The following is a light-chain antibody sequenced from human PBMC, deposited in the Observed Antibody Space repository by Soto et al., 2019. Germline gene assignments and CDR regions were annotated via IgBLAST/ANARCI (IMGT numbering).Light chain of an antibody. CDR3: SSYTTTSTLL. Sequence: QSALTQPASVSGSPGQSIAISCTGTNSDVGDYNFVSWYQRHPGKAPKLIIYEVNNRPSGISNRFSGSKSGNTASLTISGLQAEDEADYYCSSYTTTSTLLFGGGTKVTVL. V-gene: IGLV2-14*01. J-gene: IGLJ2*01. CDR2: EVN. CDR1: NSDVGDYNF.